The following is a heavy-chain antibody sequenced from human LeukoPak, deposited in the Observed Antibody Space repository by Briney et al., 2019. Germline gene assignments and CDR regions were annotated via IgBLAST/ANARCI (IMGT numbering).Heavy chain of an antibody. CDR1: GGSISSYY. Sequence: PSETPSLTCTVSGGSISSYYWGWIRQPAGKGLEWIGRIYTSGSTNYNPSLKSRVTMSVDTSKNQFSLKLSSVTAADTAVYYCAGTYYDFWSGYSPFDYWGQGTLVTVSS. CDR3: AGTYYDFWSGYSPFDY. D-gene: IGHD3-3*01. V-gene: IGHV4-4*07. J-gene: IGHJ4*02. CDR2: IYTSGST.